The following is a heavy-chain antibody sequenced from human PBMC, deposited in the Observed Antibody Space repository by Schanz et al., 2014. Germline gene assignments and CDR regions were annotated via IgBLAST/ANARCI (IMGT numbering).Heavy chain of an antibody. V-gene: IGHV3-48*01. D-gene: IGHD1-1*01. CDR1: GFSFSDHA. CDR3: ARDRRNADLDY. J-gene: IGHJ4*02. CDR2: ITYNGGTI. Sequence: EVQLMESGGGLVQPGGSLRLSCAASGFSFSDHAMDWVRQAAGKGLEWISYITYNGGTIYYADSVKGRFTISRDNAKNSLYLEMNSLRAEDTALYYCARDRRNADLDYWGQGTLVTVSS.